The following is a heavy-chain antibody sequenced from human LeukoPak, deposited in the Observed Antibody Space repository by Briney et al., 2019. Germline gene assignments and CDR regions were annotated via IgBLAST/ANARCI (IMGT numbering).Heavy chain of an antibody. CDR3: AKDGAQYSSGPECDP. CDR1: GLHFSGTA. V-gene: IGHV3-23*01. Sequence: PGGSLRLSCAASGLHFSGTAMCWVRQAPGKGLEWVSAISHDGMNAYYADSVKGRFTISRDNSKRTVPLEMSSLTAADTGVYYCAKDGAQYSSGPECDPRGQGALVTVSP. J-gene: IGHJ5*02. CDR2: ISHDGMNA. D-gene: IGHD6-19*01.